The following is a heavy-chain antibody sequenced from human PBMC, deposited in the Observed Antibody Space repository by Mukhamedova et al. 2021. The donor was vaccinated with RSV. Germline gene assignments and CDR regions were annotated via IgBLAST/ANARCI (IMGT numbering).Heavy chain of an antibody. J-gene: IGHJ2*01. CDR3: TTSAGGYCSSTSCLWYLDV. Sequence: IKRRVHGGTTDYAAPLKDRFTISRDDSKTTLYLQMNSLKIEDTAVYYCTTSAGGYCSSTSCLWYLDVWGRGTQVAVSS. V-gene: IGHV3-15*01. CDR2: IKRRVHGGTT. D-gene: IGHD2-2*01.